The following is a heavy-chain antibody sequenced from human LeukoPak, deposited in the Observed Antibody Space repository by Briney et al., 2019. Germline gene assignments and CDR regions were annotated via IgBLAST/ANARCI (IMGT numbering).Heavy chain of an antibody. CDR3: ARALDYYDTSGYYPIHYYFYGMDV. CDR2: IYNTGNT. V-gene: IGHV4-59*06. Sequence: SSETLSLTCTVSGGSISSYYWSWIRQHPGKGLEWLGYIYNTGNTYYNPSLKSRITISIDTSKNQFSLKLSSVTAADTAVYFCARALDYYDTSGYYPIHYYFYGMDVWGQGTTVTVSS. CDR1: GGSISSYY. J-gene: IGHJ6*02. D-gene: IGHD3-22*01.